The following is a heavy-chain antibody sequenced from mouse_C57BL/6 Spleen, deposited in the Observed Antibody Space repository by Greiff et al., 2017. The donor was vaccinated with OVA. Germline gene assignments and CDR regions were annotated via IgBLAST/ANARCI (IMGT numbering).Heavy chain of an antibody. CDR2: IDPSDSYT. V-gene: IGHV1-69*01. D-gene: IGHD2-5*01. CDR3: ARSGYSNYESPMDY. CDR1: GYTFTSYW. Sequence: QVQLQQPGAELVMPGASVKLSCKASGYTFTSYWMHWVKQRPGQGLEWIGAIDPSDSYTNYNQKFKGKSTLTVDKSSSTAYMQLSSLTSEDSSVYYCARSGYSNYESPMDYWGQGTSVTVSS. J-gene: IGHJ4*01.